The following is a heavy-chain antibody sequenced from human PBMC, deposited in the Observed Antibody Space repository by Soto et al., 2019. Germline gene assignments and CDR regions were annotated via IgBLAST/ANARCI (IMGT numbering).Heavy chain of an antibody. D-gene: IGHD5-18*01. J-gene: IGHJ5*02. V-gene: IGHV4-30-4*01. CDR3: ASQIQLWTNWFDP. CDR2: IYYSGST. CDR1: GGSISSGDYY. Sequence: SETLSLTCPVSGGSISSGDYYWSWIRQPPGKGLEWIGYIYYSGSTYYNPSLKSRVTISVDTSKNQFSLKLSSVTAADTAVYYCASQIQLWTNWFDPWGQGTLVTVSS.